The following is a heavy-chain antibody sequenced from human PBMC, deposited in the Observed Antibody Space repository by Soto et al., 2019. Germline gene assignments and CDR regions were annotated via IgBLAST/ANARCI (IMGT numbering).Heavy chain of an antibody. CDR2: ISAYNGNT. J-gene: IGHJ6*02. V-gene: IGHV1-18*01. D-gene: IGHD2-21*02. CDR3: ASSYCGGDCSVLYYYYGMDV. Sequence: ASVKVSYKASGYTFSSYGISWVRQAPGQGLEWMGWISAYNGNTNYAQKLQGRVTMTTDTSTSTAYMELRSLRSDDTAVYYCASSYCGGDCSVLYYYYGMDVWGQGTTVTVSS. CDR1: GYTFSSYG.